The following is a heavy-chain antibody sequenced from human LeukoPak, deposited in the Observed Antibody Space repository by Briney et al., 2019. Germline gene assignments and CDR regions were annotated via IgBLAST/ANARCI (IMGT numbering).Heavy chain of an antibody. CDR3: SRVLDTSGMAV. Sequence: PGGSLRLSCAASGFTFSSYGMHWVRQAPGKGLEWVAIIWHDGSRKYYADSVKGRFSISRDNSKNTLYLEMGSLRAEDTAVYFCSRVLDTSGMAVWGQGTTVTVS. CDR1: GFTFSSYG. V-gene: IGHV3-33*01. D-gene: IGHD3-16*01. CDR2: IWHDGSRK. J-gene: IGHJ6*02.